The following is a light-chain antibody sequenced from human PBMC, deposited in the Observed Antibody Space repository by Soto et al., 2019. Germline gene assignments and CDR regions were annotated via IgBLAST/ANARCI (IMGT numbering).Light chain of an antibody. CDR1: SSDVGGYNY. Sequence: QSALTQPPSASGSPGQSVTISCTGTSSDVGGYNYVSWYQQHPDKAPKLMVYEVSQRPSGVPDRFSGSKSGITASLTVSGLQAEDEADYYCSSYAGSNDYVVFGGGTKLTVL. CDR3: SSYAGSNDYVV. J-gene: IGLJ2*01. V-gene: IGLV2-8*01. CDR2: EVS.